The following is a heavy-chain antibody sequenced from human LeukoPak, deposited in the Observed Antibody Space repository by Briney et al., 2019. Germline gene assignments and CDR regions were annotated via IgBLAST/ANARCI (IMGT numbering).Heavy chain of an antibody. Sequence: GGSLRLSCAASGFTFSSYGMHWVRQAPGKGLEWVAFIRYDGSNKYYADSVKGRFTISRDNSKNTLYLQMNSLRAEDMAVYYCARDRAAAGFSGARDGMDVWGQGTTVTVSS. CDR3: ARDRAAAGFSGARDGMDV. J-gene: IGHJ6*02. CDR2: IRYDGSNK. CDR1: GFTFSSYG. D-gene: IGHD6-13*01. V-gene: IGHV3-30*02.